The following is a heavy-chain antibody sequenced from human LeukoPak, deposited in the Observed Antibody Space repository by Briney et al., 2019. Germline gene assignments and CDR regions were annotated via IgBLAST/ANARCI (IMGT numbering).Heavy chain of an antibody. CDR3: ARVAVDYYDFWSGYYYYYYGMDV. CDR1: GYTFTSYG. J-gene: IGHJ6*02. CDR2: ISAYNGNT. V-gene: IGHV1-18*01. Sequence: ASVKVSCTASGYTFTSYGISWVRQAPGQGLEWMGWISAYNGNTNYAQKLQGRVTMTTDTSTRTAYMELRSLRSEDTAVYYCARVAVDYYDFWSGYYYYYYGMDVWGQGATVTVSS. D-gene: IGHD3-3*01.